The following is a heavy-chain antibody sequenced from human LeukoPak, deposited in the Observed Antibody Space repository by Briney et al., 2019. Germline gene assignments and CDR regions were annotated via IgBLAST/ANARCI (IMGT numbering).Heavy chain of an antibody. V-gene: IGHV3-21*01. CDR2: INNVVSHI. CDR3: ARDPTYYLRYGYFDY. J-gene: IGHJ4*02. D-gene: IGHD1-26*01. CDR1: GFTVSRNY. Sequence: GGSLRLSCAASGFTVSRNYMNWVRQVPGKGLEWVSSINNVVSHIYYADSVRGRFTISRDNAGNSLYLQMNSLRVEDTAIYYCARDPTYYLRYGYFDYWGQGILVTVSS.